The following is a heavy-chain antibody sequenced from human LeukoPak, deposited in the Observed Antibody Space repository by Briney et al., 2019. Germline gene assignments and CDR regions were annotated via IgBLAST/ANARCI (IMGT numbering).Heavy chain of an antibody. CDR1: GFTFTSLP. V-gene: IGHV3-30*04. J-gene: IGHJ4*02. CDR2: SSTHGSDE. D-gene: IGHD3-22*01. Sequence: GGSLRLSCAASGFTFTSLPLHWVRQAPGKGLEWVAVSSTHGSDEYYADSVKGRFTVFSDNSKNTVYPQMDSLRAEDTAVYHCAMDYYDSNGYSRGWDYWGQGTLVTVSS. CDR3: AMDYYDSNGYSRGWDY.